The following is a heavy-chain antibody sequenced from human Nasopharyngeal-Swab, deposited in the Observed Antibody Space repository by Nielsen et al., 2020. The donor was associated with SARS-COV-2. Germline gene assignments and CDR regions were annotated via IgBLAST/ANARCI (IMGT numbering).Heavy chain of an antibody. D-gene: IGHD1-1*01. V-gene: IGHV3-48*03. J-gene: IGHJ3*01. CDR1: GFRFRFSGYE. Sequence: EGSLRLSCAAAGFRFRFSGYEMHWVRQVPGKGLEWISFISSGGNTMLYADSVKGRFTISRDDAKNSLFLQMNNLRADDTAVYFCARDENWNSQIDSFDLWGQGTKVTVSS. CDR3: ARDENWNSQIDSFDL. CDR2: ISSGGNTM.